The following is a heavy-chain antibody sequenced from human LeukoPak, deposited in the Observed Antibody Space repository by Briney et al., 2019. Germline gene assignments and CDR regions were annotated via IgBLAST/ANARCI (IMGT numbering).Heavy chain of an antibody. CDR2: ISSGSSYI. CDR1: GFTFSNYY. D-gene: IGHD6-19*01. Sequence: GGSLRLSCAASGFTFSNYYMNWVRQAPGKGLEWVSSISSGSSYIYYADSLKGRFTISRDNAKNSLYLQMNSLRAEDTAVYYCATGVRGYNSALDYWGQRTLVTVSP. CDR3: ATGVRGYNSALDY. J-gene: IGHJ4*02. V-gene: IGHV3-21*01.